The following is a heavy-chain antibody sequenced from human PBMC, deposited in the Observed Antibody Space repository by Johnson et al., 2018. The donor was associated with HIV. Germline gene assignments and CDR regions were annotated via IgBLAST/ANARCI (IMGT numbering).Heavy chain of an antibody. D-gene: IGHD3-16*02. CDR2: ISYGGNKQ. CDR3: ARDFGLGDLSYETVDAFDF. V-gene: IGHV3-30-3*01. J-gene: IGHJ3*01. CDR1: GFTFSSYA. Sequence: QVQLVESGGGLVQPGGSLRLSCAASGFTFSSYAMHWVRQPPGKGLEWVAVISYGGNKQYYVDSVEGRFTISRDNSKDTLYLQMNNLTIEDTALYSCARDFGLGDLSYETVDAFDFWGPGTLVTVSS.